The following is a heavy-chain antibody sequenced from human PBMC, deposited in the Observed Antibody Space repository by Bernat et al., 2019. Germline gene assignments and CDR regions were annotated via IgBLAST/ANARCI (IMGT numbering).Heavy chain of an antibody. Sequence: QVQLVESGGGVVQPGRSLRLSCAASGFTFSSYGMHWVRQAPGKGLEWVAVIWYDGSNKYYADSVKGRFTISRDNSKNTLYLQMNSLRAEDTAVYYCASLGWGGDWYYYMDVWGKGTTVTVSS. CDR3: ASLGWGGDWYYYMDV. V-gene: IGHV3-33*01. D-gene: IGHD3-16*01. CDR2: IWYDGSNK. CDR1: GFTFSSYG. J-gene: IGHJ6*03.